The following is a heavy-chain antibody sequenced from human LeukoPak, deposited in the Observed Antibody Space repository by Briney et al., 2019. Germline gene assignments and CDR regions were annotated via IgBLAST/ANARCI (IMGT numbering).Heavy chain of an antibody. CDR3: ARGGTDYDSSGYSYFDL. D-gene: IGHD3-22*01. CDR1: GYTFTTYA. V-gene: IGHV1-18*01. CDR2: ISAYKGST. Sequence: ASVKVSCKASGYTFTTYAITWVRQAPGQGLEWMGWISAYKGSTNYAQKLQGRVTMTRDTSTSTAYMELRSLRSDDTAVYYCARGGTDYDSSGYSYFDLWGQGTLVTVSS. J-gene: IGHJ4*02.